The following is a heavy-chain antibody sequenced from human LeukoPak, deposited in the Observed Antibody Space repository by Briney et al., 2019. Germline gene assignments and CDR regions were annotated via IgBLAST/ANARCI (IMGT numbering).Heavy chain of an antibody. CDR1: GFTFSTSP. Sequence: GGSLRLSCVASGFTFSTSPMHWVRQSPGKGLEWVAVVSPDGNGKSDADSVKGRFTVSRDNSKNTLYLEMNSLRSDDTAVYYCAREIRSSGWAGCFGSWGQGTLVTVSS. V-gene: IGHV3-30-3*01. D-gene: IGHD6-19*01. J-gene: IGHJ4*02. CDR3: AREIRSSGWAGCFGS. CDR2: VSPDGNGK.